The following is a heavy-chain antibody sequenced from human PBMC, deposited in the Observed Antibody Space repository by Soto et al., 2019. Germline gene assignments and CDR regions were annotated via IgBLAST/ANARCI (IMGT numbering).Heavy chain of an antibody. V-gene: IGHV3-7*01. CDR1: GFTFRSNW. Sequence: GGSLRLSCAASGFTFRSNWLSWVRQAPGRGLEWVANIKPDGSGKYYLDSVRGRFTISRDNAENSLFLQIYSLRVEDTGAYYCERDVGVQELDSCGQGPLVTVYS. CDR3: ERDVGVQELDS. CDR2: IKPDGSGK. D-gene: IGHD6-6*01. J-gene: IGHJ4*02.